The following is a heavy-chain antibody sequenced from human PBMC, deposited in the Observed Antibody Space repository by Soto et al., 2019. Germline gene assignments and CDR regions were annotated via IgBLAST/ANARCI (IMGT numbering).Heavy chain of an antibody. CDR3: ARDLVAAGFGYYGMDV. Sequence: ASVKVSCKASGGTFSSCAISWVRQAPGQGLEWMGGIIPIFGTANYAQKFQGRVTITADESTSTAYMELSSLRSEDTAVYYCARDLVAAGFGYYGMDVWGQGTTVTVSS. J-gene: IGHJ6*02. CDR1: GGTFSSCA. V-gene: IGHV1-69*13. D-gene: IGHD6-13*01. CDR2: IIPIFGTA.